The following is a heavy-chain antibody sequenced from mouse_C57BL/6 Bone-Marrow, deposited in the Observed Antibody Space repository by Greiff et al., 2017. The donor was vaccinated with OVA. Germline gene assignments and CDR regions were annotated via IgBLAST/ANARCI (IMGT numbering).Heavy chain of an antibody. V-gene: IGHV1-76*01. J-gene: IGHJ4*01. D-gene: IGHD2-4*01. CDR1: GYTFTDYY. Sequence: VQLVESGAELVRPGASVKLSCKASGYTFTDYYINWVKQRPGQGLEWIARIYPGSGNTYYNEKFKGKATLTAEKSSSTAYMQLSSLTSEDSAVYFRARRDDYDDVPYYYAMDYWGQGTSVTVSS. CDR2: IYPGSGNT. CDR3: ARRDDYDDVPYYYAMDY.